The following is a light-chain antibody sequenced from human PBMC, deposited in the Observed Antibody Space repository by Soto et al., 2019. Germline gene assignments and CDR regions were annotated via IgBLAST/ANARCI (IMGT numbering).Light chain of an antibody. CDR1: QSVSSN. J-gene: IGKJ2*01. CDR2: GAS. CDR3: HQYGGSPPYT. Sequence: EIVMTQSPATLSVSPGERATLSCRASQSVSSNLAWYQQKPGQAPRLLIYGASTRATGIPARFSGSGSGTEFTLTISSLQSEDFAVYFCHQYGGSPPYTFGRGTKLDVK. V-gene: IGKV3-15*01.